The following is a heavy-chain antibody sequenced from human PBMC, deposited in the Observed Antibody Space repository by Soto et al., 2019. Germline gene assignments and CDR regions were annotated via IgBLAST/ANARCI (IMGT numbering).Heavy chain of an antibody. CDR2: IYSTGNT. D-gene: IGHD6-13*01. CDR3: RRGSRYSTEV. J-gene: IGHJ6*02. Sequence: PSETLSLTCTVSGDSIRSSSYWGWIRQPPGKGLEWIGSIYSTGNTYYNPSLNSQVTISVDTSKNQFSLNVISVTAADTAVYYCRRGSRYSTEVWGQGTTVTVSS. CDR1: GDSIRSSSY. V-gene: IGHV4-39*01.